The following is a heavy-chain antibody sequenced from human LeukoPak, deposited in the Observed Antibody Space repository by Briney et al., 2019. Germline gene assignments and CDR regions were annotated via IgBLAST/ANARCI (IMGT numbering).Heavy chain of an antibody. D-gene: IGHD2-15*01. Sequence: ASVKVSCKASGYTLTSYAISWVRQAPGQGLEWVGGIIPIFGTANYAQKFQGRVTITADKSTSTAYMELSSLRSEDTAVYYCARGSIVVVVAAPFDYWGQGTLVTVSS. J-gene: IGHJ4*02. V-gene: IGHV1-69*06. CDR3: ARGSIVVVVAAPFDY. CDR2: IIPIFGTA. CDR1: GYTLTSYA.